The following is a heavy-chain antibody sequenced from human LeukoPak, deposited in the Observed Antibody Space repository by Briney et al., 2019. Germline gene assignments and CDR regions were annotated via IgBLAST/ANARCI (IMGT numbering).Heavy chain of an antibody. J-gene: IGHJ3*01. V-gene: IGHV3-20*04. CDR2: INWNGGST. CDR1: GFTFDNYG. CDR3: ARSEAGVTSGDAFDF. Sequence: GGSLRLSCAASGFTFDNYGMGWVRQAPGKGLEWVSGINWNGGSTGFADSVKGRFTISRDNAKNSLYLQMNSVRAEDTALYYCARSEAGVTSGDAFDFWGQGTMVTVSS. D-gene: IGHD4-23*01.